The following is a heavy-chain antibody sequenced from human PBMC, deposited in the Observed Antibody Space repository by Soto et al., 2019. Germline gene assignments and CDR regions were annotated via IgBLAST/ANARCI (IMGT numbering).Heavy chain of an antibody. Sequence: QVQLVESGGGVVQPGRSLRLSWTASGFTFNTYAMHWVRQAPGRGLEWVAIISSDGFNKDYADSVKGRFTISRDNSKNTLYVQLNSLRSEDTAVYYCAKDPITNGWSANYCDYGGQGTLVTVSS. CDR3: AKDPITNGWSANYCDY. D-gene: IGHD6-19*01. V-gene: IGHV3-30*18. CDR1: GFTFNTYA. CDR2: ISSDGFNK. J-gene: IGHJ4*02.